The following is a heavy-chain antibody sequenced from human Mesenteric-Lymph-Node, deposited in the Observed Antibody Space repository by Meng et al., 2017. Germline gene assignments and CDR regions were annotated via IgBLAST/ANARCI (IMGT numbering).Heavy chain of an antibody. Sequence: ASVKVSCKASGYTFTSYGISWVRQAPGQGLEWMGWISAYNGNTNYAQKFQGRVTMTRDTSTSTVYMELSSLRSEDTAVYYCARAGDSSSFDYWGQGTLVTVSS. J-gene: IGHJ4*02. CDR1: GYTFTSYG. CDR2: ISAYNGNT. D-gene: IGHD3-22*01. CDR3: ARAGDSSSFDY. V-gene: IGHV1-18*01.